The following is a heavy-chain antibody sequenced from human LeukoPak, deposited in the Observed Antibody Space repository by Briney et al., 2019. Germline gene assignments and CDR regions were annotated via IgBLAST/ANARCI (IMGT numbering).Heavy chain of an antibody. D-gene: IGHD5-12*01. V-gene: IGHV1-2*02. CDR2: INPKSGGT. CDR3: ARGTLRSYWFDP. CDR1: GYTFTGYY. J-gene: IGHJ5*02. Sequence: ASVKVPCKASGYTFTGYYMHWVRQAPGQGLEWMGWINPKSGGTNYAQKFQGRVTMTRDTSISTAYMELSRLRSDDTAVYYCARGTLRSYWFDPWGQGTLVTVSS.